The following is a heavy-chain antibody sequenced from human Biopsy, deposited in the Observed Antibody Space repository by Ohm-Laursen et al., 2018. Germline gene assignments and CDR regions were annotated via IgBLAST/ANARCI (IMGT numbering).Heavy chain of an antibody. CDR1: GHSISSYY. D-gene: IGHD3-22*01. Sequence: SETLSLTCTVSGHSISSYYWSWIRQPPAKGLQWIGYVYYTGSNDYNPSLQSRVTISVDTSKHHFSLRLRSVTPADTAIYYCARDRGYYADRTVPGYFDLWGRGTLVTVSS. CDR2: VYYTGSN. CDR3: ARDRGYYADRTVPGYFDL. J-gene: IGHJ2*01. V-gene: IGHV4-59*01.